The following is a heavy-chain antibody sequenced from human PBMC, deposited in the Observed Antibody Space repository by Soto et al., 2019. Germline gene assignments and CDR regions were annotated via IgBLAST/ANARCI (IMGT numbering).Heavy chain of an antibody. CDR1: GFTFSDFA. CDR2: LDGAGGST. D-gene: IGHD3-10*01. V-gene: IGHV3-23*01. J-gene: IGHJ6*02. CDR3: AAPRDEYGSGVSWLTYGMDI. Sequence: PGGSLRLSCLASGFTFSDFAMTWVRHVPGRGLEWVASLDGAGGSTYYAESVRGRFSISRDNSQNTLFLQMKRLTVDDTAIYYCAAPRDEYGSGVSWLTYGMDIWGQGTTVTVS.